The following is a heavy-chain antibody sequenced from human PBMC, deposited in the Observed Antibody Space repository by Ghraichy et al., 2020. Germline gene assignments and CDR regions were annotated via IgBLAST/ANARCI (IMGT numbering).Heavy chain of an antibody. CDR1: GDTVSNNRVG. Sequence: SQTLSLTCAISGDTVSNNRVGWNWIRQSPSRGLEWLGRTYYRSRRYNDYAVSVKSRITIDPDTSKNQFSLQLNSVTPEDMAVYYCARGAEGVFDYWGQGTLVAVSS. CDR3: ARGAEGVFDY. CDR2: TYYRSRRYN. V-gene: IGHV6-1*01. J-gene: IGHJ4*02. D-gene: IGHD3-10*01.